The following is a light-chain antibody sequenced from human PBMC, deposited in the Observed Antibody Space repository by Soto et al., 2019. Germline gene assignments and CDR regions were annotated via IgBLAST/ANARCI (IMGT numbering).Light chain of an antibody. CDR2: DAS. CDR3: QQFSSSPGFT. J-gene: IGKJ3*01. Sequence: EFVLTQSPGTLSLSPGERATLSCRASQTVRNNYLAWYQQKPGQAPRLLIYDASSRATGIPDRFSGGGSGTYFTLTISRLEPEDFAVYYCQQFSSSPGFTFGPGTKVDIK. CDR1: QTVRNNY. V-gene: IGKV3-20*01.